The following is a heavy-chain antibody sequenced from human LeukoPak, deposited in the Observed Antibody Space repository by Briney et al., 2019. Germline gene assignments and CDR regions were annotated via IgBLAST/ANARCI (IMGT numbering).Heavy chain of an antibody. Sequence: GGSLRLSCAASGFNFADSAMRWVRQTPPKGLEWVSLISFNGKDTYYGDSVKGRFTISRDNSKDTVYLQMNSLRAEDTAIFYCARDIELSTWGPGTMVTVSS. CDR2: ISFNGKDT. V-gene: IGHV3-23*01. J-gene: IGHJ3*01. D-gene: IGHD5-12*01. CDR1: GFNFADSA. CDR3: ARDIELST.